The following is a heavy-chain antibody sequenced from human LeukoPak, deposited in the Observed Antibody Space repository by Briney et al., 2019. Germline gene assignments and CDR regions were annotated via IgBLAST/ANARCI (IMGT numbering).Heavy chain of an antibody. CDR1: GGSFSGYY. J-gene: IGHJ3*02. D-gene: IGHD3-10*01. V-gene: IGHV4-34*01. Sequence: PSETLSLTCAVYGGSFSGYYWSWIRQPPGKGLEWIAEINHSGSTNYNPSLKSRVTISVDTSKNQFSLKLSSVTAADTAVYYCARESIVLLWFGEPPDAFDIWGQGTMVTVSS. CDR3: ARESIVLLWFGEPPDAFDI. CDR2: INHSGST.